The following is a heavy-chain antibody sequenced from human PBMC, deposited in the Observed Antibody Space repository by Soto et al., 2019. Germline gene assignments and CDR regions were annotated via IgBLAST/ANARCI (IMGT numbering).Heavy chain of an antibody. CDR2: IYWDDDE. Sequence: QITLKESGPTLVKPTQTLMLTCTFSGFSPSTRGVGVGWFRQPPGKALEGLALIYWDDDEGYSPSLKTTLTITKDTSKNQVVITMTNMDPVDTATYYCAQRPRGYSYHFEYWGQGTLVTVSS. CDR3: AQRPRGYSYHFEY. CDR1: GFSPSTRGVG. V-gene: IGHV2-5*02. J-gene: IGHJ4*02. D-gene: IGHD5-18*01.